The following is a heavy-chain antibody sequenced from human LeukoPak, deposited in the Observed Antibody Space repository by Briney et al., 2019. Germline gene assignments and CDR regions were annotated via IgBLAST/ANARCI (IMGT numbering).Heavy chain of an antibody. Sequence: PGGSLRLSCAASGNYWMHWVRQAPGKGLVWVSHINSDGSWTSYADSVKGRFTISKDNAKNTVYLQMHNLRAEDTAVYYCVSFYETYWGRGTLVTVSS. V-gene: IGHV3-74*01. CDR1: GNYW. CDR3: VSFYETY. J-gene: IGHJ4*02. D-gene: IGHD2-2*01. CDR2: INSDGSWT.